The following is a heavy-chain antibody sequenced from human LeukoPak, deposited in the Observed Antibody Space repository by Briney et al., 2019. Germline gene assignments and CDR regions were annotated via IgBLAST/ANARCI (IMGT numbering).Heavy chain of an antibody. V-gene: IGHV3-7*05. J-gene: IGHJ4*02. Sequence: GGSLRLSCAASGFTFSNCWMSWVRQAPGKGLEWVANINKDGSGKSYVDSVKGRFTISRDNSKNSLFLQMNSLRDEDTAVYYCARDEDYWGQGTLVAVSS. CDR3: ARDEDY. CDR1: GFTFSNCW. CDR2: INKDGSGK.